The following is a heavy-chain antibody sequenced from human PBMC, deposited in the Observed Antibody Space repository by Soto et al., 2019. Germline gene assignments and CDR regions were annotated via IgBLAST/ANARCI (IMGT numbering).Heavy chain of an antibody. Sequence: QVQLVQSGAEVKKPGSSVKVSCKASGGTFTNYAINWVRQAPGQGLEWMGSSVPVYGTPHFAQRFLGRATITADESTSTAYMELRNLGSDDTAIYYCARDSRYGYNYLNYLDYWGQGTLVTVSS. V-gene: IGHV1-69*18. D-gene: IGHD5-12*01. J-gene: IGHJ4*02. CDR1: GGTFTNYA. CDR3: ARDSRYGYNYLNYLDY. CDR2: SVPVYGTP.